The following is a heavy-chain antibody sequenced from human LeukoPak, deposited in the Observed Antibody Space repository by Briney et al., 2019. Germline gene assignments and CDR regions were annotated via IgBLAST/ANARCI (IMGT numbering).Heavy chain of an antibody. CDR3: ARGTQLSSSGY. CDR2: IYYSGSS. CDR1: GGSISSYY. Sequence: PSETLSLTCTVSGGSISSYYWSWIRKPPGKGLEWYGNIYYSGSSNYNTSLKSRVTISVATSKNQFSLKLSSVTAAATAVYYCARGTQLSSSGYWGQGTLVTVSS. V-gene: IGHV4-59*01. D-gene: IGHD5-18*01. J-gene: IGHJ4*02.